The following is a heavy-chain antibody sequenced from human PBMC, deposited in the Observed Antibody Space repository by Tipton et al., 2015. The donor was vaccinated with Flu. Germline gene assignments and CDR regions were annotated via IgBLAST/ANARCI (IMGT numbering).Heavy chain of an antibody. Sequence: TLSLTCSVSGDSIGSPYFWGWLRQPPGKGLEWIGNVLQAGNSYYNPSLRSRVTISVDTSKNQFSLKLRSVTAADTAVYYCARHTYCSGGSCAFDYWGQGTLVTVSS. V-gene: IGHV4-38-2*01. CDR3: ARHTYCSGGSCAFDY. CDR1: GDSIGSPYF. J-gene: IGHJ4*02. CDR2: VLQAGNS. D-gene: IGHD2-15*01.